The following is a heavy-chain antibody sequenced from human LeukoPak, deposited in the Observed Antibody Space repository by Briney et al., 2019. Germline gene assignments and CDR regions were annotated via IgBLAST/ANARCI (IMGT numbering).Heavy chain of an antibody. CDR1: GGSISSYY. Sequence: SGTLSLTCTVSGGSISSYYWSRIRQPPGKGLEWIGYIYYSGSTNYNPSLKSRVTISVDTSKNQFSLKLSSVTAADTAVYYCARAPGLRFLEWSAYYYYYYMDVWGKGTTVTVSS. CDR3: ARAPGLRFLEWSAYYYYYYMDV. V-gene: IGHV4-59*01. J-gene: IGHJ6*03. D-gene: IGHD3-3*01. CDR2: IYYSGST.